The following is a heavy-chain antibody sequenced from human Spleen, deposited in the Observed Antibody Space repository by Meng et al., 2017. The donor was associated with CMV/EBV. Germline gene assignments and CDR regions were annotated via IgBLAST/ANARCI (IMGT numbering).Heavy chain of an antibody. CDR3: ARHRRSLYYYYYGMDV. Sequence: GESLKISCKGSGYSFTSYWIGWVRQMPGKGLEWMGIIYPGDSDTRYSPSFQGQVTISADKSITTAYLQWSSLKASDTGMYYCARHRRSLYYYYYGMDVWGQGTTVTVSS. CDR1: GYSFTSYW. CDR2: IYPGDSDT. J-gene: IGHJ6*02. V-gene: IGHV5-51*01.